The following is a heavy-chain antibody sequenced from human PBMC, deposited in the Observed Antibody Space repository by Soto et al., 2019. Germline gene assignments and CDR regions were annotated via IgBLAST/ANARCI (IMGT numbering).Heavy chain of an antibody. CDR2: ISGSGITT. CDR3: TKDYRVSY. CDR1: GFTFSSSA. Sequence: GGSLRLSCAASGFTFSSSAMAWVRQAPGKGLEWVSAISGSGITTNYADSVKGRFTISRDNSKNAQYLQMNSLRVEDTAVYYCTKDYRVSYWGKGTLVTVSS. D-gene: IGHD2-8*01. J-gene: IGHJ4*02. V-gene: IGHV3-23*01.